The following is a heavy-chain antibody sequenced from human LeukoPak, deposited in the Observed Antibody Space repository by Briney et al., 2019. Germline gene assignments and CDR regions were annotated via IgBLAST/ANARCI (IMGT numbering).Heavy chain of an antibody. CDR2: IYYSGST. CDR3: ARDRGQLARPYYYGMDV. J-gene: IGHJ6*02. D-gene: IGHD1-1*01. Sequence: SETLSLTCTVSGGSISSYYWSWIRQPPGKGLEWIGYIYYSGSTNYNPSLKSRVTIAIDTSKSQFSLKLSSVTAADAAVYYCARDRGQLARPYYYGMDVWGQGTTVTVSS. CDR1: GGSISSYY. V-gene: IGHV4-59*01.